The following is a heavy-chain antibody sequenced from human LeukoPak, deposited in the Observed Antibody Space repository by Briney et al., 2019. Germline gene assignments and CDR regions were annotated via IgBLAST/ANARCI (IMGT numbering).Heavy chain of an antibody. J-gene: IGHJ3*02. Sequence: GGSLRLSCAASGFTFSSYWMHWVRQVPGKGLVWVSHINSDGSSTSYADSVKGRFTISRDNAKNTLYLQMNSLRAEDTAVYYCARRFDIWGQGTMVIVSA. V-gene: IGHV3-74*01. CDR3: ARRFDI. CDR2: INSDGSST. CDR1: GFTFSSYW.